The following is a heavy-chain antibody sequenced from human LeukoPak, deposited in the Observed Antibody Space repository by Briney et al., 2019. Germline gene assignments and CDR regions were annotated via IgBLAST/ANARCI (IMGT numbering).Heavy chain of an antibody. J-gene: IGHJ4*02. Sequence: GGSLRLSCAASGFTFSTYSMNWVRQAPGKGLEWLSYISSSSSTIYYADPVKGRFTISRDNAKNSLYLLVNSLRAEDTAVYYCATYSSSWFNYYFDYWGQGILVTVSS. CDR2: ISSSSSTI. D-gene: IGHD6-13*01. V-gene: IGHV3-48*04. CDR1: GFTFSTYS. CDR3: ATYSSSWFNYYFDY.